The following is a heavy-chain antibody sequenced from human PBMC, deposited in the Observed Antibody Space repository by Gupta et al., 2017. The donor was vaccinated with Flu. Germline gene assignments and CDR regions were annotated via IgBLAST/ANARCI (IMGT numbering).Heavy chain of an antibody. CDR2: ISGSGGST. D-gene: IGHD3-22*01. J-gene: IGHJ4*02. Sequence: EVQLLESGGGLVQPGGSLRLSCEASGFTFSRYAMSWVRRAPGRGLEWVSAISGSGGSTYYADSVKGRFTISRDNSKNTLYLQMNSLRAEDTAVYYCAKDSRITMIVVVITIDYWGQGTLVTVSS. CDR1: GFTFSRYA. V-gene: IGHV3-23*01. CDR3: AKDSRITMIVVVITIDY.